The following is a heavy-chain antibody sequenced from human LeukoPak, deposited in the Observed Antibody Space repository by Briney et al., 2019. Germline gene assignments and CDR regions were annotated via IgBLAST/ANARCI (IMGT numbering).Heavy chain of an antibody. CDR1: GFTFSSYE. D-gene: IGHD6-13*01. J-gene: IGHJ4*02. Sequence: PGGSLRLSCAASGFTFSSYETNWVRQAPGKGLEWVSYISSSGSTIYYADSVKGRFTISRDNAKNSLYLQMNSLRAEDTAVYYCARGASSSWYGDYWGQGTLVTVSS. CDR3: ARGASSSWYGDY. CDR2: ISSSGSTI. V-gene: IGHV3-48*03.